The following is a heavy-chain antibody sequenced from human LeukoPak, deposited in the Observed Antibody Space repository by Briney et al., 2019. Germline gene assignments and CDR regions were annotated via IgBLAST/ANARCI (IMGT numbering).Heavy chain of an antibody. V-gene: IGHV3-21*01. CDR3: ARAAGHRRANYYMDV. CDR1: GFPFSSYS. Sequence: GGSLRLSCAASGFPFSSYSMNWVRQDPGKGLEWVSSISSSSSYIYYADSVKGRFTISRDNAKNSLYLQMNSQRAEDTAVYYCARAAGHRRANYYMDVWGKGTTVTVSS. CDR2: ISSSSSYI. J-gene: IGHJ6*03.